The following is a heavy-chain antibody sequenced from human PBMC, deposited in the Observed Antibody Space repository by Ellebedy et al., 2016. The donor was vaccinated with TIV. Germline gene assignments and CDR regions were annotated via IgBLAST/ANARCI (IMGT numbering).Heavy chain of an antibody. CDR2: ISGRGDST. D-gene: IGHD3-10*01. J-gene: IGHJ4*02. CDR3: AKDEGYYSSGSYYDFDF. CDR1: GITFSSSG. Sequence: GESLKISCAASGITFSSSGMSWVRQAPGKGLEWVSTISGRGDSTYYADSVKGRFTISRGNSNNILYLQMNSLRAEDTAIYYCAKDEGYYSSGSYYDFDFWGQGTLVTVSS. V-gene: IGHV3-23*01.